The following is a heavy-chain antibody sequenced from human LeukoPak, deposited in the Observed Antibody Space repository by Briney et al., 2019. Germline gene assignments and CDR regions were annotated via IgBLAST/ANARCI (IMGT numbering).Heavy chain of an antibody. D-gene: IGHD7-27*01. Sequence: GGSLRLSCTVSGFTVSSNSMSWVRQAPGKGLEWVSFIYSDNTHYSDSVKGRFTISRDNAKNSLYLQMSNLRDDDTAIYYCARHVGISFWGQGTLVTVSS. J-gene: IGHJ4*02. V-gene: IGHV3-66*04. CDR3: ARHVGISF. CDR1: GFTVSSNS. CDR2: IYSDNT.